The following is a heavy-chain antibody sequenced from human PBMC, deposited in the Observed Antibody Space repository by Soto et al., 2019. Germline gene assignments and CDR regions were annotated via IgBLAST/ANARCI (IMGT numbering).Heavy chain of an antibody. J-gene: IGHJ4*02. CDR3: ARDEYYDFWSGYPSPNYFDY. D-gene: IGHD3-3*01. CDR2: ISSSSSTI. Sequence: RLSCAASGFTFSSYAMSWVRQAPGKGLEWVSAISSSSSTIYYADSVKGRFTISRDNAKNSLYLQMNSLRDEDTAVYYCARDEYYDFWSGYPSPNYFDYWGQGTLVTVSS. V-gene: IGHV3-48*02. CDR1: GFTFSSYA.